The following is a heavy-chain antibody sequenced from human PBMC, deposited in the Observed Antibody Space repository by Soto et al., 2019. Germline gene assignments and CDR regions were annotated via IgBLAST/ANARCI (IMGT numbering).Heavy chain of an antibody. D-gene: IGHD3-3*01. Sequence: VQLQESGPGLVKPSQTLSLTCTVSGGSISIDGYYWSWIRQHPGKGLEWIGYMYYSGSTYYNPSLKSRVTISGDTSKKYFSLKLSSVTAADTAVYYCARDRNDFWSGYYLSGMDVWGQGTTVTVSS. J-gene: IGHJ6*02. CDR2: MYYSGST. CDR1: GGSISIDGYY. V-gene: IGHV4-31*03. CDR3: ARDRNDFWSGYYLSGMDV.